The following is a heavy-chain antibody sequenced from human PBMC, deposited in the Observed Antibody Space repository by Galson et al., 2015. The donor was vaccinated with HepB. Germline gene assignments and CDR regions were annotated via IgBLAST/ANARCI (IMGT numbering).Heavy chain of an antibody. Sequence: SLRLSCAASGFTFSSYAMSWVRQAPGKGLEWVSAISGSGGSTYYADSVKGRFTISRDNSKNTLYLQMNSLRAEDTAVYYCAKSRHVNYYYGMDVWGQGTTVNVSS. J-gene: IGHJ6*02. CDR2: ISGSGGST. CDR1: GFTFSSYA. V-gene: IGHV3-23*01. CDR3: AKSRHVNYYYGMDV.